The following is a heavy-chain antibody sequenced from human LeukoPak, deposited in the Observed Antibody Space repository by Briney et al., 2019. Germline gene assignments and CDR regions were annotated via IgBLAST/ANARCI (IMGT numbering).Heavy chain of an antibody. Sequence: GGSLRLSCAASGLTLSSHAMSWFRQAPGKGLEWVSSISGSGIITYYTDSVKGRFTISRDNSKNTLYLQMNSLRAEDTAVYYCAKGSTGTTGGWFDPWGQGTLVTVSS. V-gene: IGHV3-23*01. CDR3: AKGSTGTTGGWFDP. CDR1: GLTLSSHA. CDR2: ISGSGIIT. J-gene: IGHJ5*02. D-gene: IGHD1-1*01.